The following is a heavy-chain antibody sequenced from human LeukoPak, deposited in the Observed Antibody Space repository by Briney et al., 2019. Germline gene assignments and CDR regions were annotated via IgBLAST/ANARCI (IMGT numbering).Heavy chain of an antibody. CDR1: GDSFSSHY. V-gene: IGHV4-59*11. CDR2: ISRIGRT. Sequence: SETLSLTCADSGDSFSSHYWTWIRQSPGTGLEWIGYISRIGRTNYNPSLKSRVTISIDTSKNQFSLKLRSVTAADTAVYYCARDLVTVTKGFDIWGQGTMVSVSS. J-gene: IGHJ3*02. CDR3: ARDLVTVTKGFDI. D-gene: IGHD4-17*01.